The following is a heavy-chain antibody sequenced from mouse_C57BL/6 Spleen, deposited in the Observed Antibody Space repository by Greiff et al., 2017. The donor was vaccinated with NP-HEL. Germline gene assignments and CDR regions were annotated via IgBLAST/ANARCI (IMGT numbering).Heavy chain of an antibody. Sequence: EVKLQESGPGLVKPSQSLSLTCSVTGYSITSGYYWNWIRQFPGNKLEWMGYISYDGSNNYNPSLKNRISITRDTSKNQFFLKLNSVTTEDTATYYCAYSNPAWFAYWGQGTLVTVSA. CDR1: GYSITSGYY. J-gene: IGHJ3*01. CDR3: AYSNPAWFAY. V-gene: IGHV3-6*01. D-gene: IGHD2-5*01. CDR2: ISYDGSN.